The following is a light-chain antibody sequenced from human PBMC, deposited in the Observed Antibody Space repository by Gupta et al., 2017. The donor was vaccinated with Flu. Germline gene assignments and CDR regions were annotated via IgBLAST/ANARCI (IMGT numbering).Light chain of an antibody. V-gene: IGKV1-39*01. Sequence: DIQMTRSPSSLSASVGERVTITCRTNQSISTYLNWYQQKPGKAPKLLIYRASSLQSGVPSRFSGSGSGTDFTLTISRLQPEDFATYYCQQSYTTHTWTFGHGTKVEIK. J-gene: IGKJ1*01. CDR2: RAS. CDR3: QQSYTTHTWT. CDR1: QSISTY.